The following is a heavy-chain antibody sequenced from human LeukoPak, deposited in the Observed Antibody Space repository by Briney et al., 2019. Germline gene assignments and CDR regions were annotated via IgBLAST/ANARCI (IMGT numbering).Heavy chain of an antibody. CDR3: ARSQSSSLIDY. J-gene: IGHJ4*02. CDR1: GNTFTDYY. Sequence: SCKASGNTFTDYYIHWVRQAPGKGLEWVAVIWYDGTSKDYADSVKGRFTFSRDNSKNTLYLQMNSLTVEDTAVYYCARSQSSSLIDYWGQGTLVTVSS. V-gene: IGHV3-33*01. CDR2: IWYDGTSK. D-gene: IGHD6-13*01.